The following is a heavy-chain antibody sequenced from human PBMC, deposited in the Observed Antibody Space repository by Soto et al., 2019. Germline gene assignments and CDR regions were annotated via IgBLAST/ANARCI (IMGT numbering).Heavy chain of an antibody. CDR3: ARADPDYYGSGSKDLLDY. J-gene: IGHJ4*02. V-gene: IGHV1-18*01. Sequence: QVQLVQSGAEVKKPGASVKVSCKASGYTFTSYGISWVRQAPGQGLEWMGWISAYNGNTNYAQKLQGRVTMTTDTSTSTAYKELRSLRSDDTAVYYCARADPDYYGSGSKDLLDYWCQGTLVTVSS. CDR2: ISAYNGNT. CDR1: GYTFTSYG. D-gene: IGHD3-10*01.